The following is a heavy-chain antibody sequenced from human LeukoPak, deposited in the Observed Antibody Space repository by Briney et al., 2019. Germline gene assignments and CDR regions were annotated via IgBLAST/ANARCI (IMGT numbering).Heavy chain of an antibody. CDR3: ARGYYLRYFDL. CDR2: ISRRDDYT. D-gene: IGHD3-22*01. V-gene: IGHV3-23*01. J-gene: IGHJ2*01. CDR1: GFAFSSYA. Sequence: GGSLRLSCAASGFAFSSYAMSWVRQPPGKGLEWVSVISRRDDYTYYADSVKGRFTISRDNSKNTLYLQMNSLRAEDTAVYYCARGYYLRYFDLWGRGTLVTVSS.